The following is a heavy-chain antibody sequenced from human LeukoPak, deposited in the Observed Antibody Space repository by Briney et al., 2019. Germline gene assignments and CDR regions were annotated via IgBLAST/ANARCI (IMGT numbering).Heavy chain of an antibody. J-gene: IGHJ4*02. CDR3: ARGLRREQQLLRAFDY. CDR1: GYNLTNYD. D-gene: IGHD6-13*01. Sequence: ASVKVSCKASGYNLTNYDINWVRQASGQGLEWMGWMNPNSGNTGSAQKFQGRVTMTSNTSISTAYMELSSLRSEDTAVYYCARGLRREQQLLRAFDYWGQGTPVTVSS. V-gene: IGHV1-8*01. CDR2: MNPNSGNT.